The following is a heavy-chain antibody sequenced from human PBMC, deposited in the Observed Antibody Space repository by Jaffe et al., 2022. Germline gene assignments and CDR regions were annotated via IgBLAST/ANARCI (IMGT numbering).Heavy chain of an antibody. D-gene: IGHD2-15*01. CDR1: GFTFSSYG. CDR3: AKDGGPYCSGGSCYSESHYYYYYMDV. Sequence: QVQLVESGGGVVQPGGSLRLSCAASGFTFSSYGMHWVRQAPGKGLEWVAFIRYDGSNKYYADSVKGRFTISRDNSKNTLYLQMNSLRAEDTAVYYCAKDGGPYCSGGSCYSESHYYYYYMDVWGKGTTVTVSS. J-gene: IGHJ6*03. CDR2: IRYDGSNK. V-gene: IGHV3-30*02.